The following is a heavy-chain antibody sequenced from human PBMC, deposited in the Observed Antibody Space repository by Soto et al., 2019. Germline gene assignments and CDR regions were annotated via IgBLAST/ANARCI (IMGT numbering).Heavy chain of an antibody. D-gene: IGHD2-2*01. J-gene: IGHJ4*02. Sequence: QVQLVQSGAEVKKPGASVKVSCKASGYTFTSYAISWVRQATGQGLEWMGWISAYNGNTNYAQKIQGRVTMTTDTSTDTTYMELRSLRADDASLYYCARYAPPEDYWGQGTLVTVSS. CDR3: ARYAPPEDY. CDR1: GYTFTSYA. CDR2: ISAYNGNT. V-gene: IGHV1-18*01.